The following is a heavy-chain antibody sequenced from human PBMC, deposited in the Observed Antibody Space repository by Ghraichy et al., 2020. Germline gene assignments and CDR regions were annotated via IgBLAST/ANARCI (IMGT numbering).Heavy chain of an antibody. J-gene: IGHJ6*02. CDR2: IYYSGST. V-gene: IGHV4-61*01. D-gene: IGHD2-2*01. CDR3: ARDKTVPAATDYYYGMDV. CDR1: GGSVSSGSYY. Sequence: SETLSLTCTVSGGSVSSGSYYWSWIRQPPGKGLEWIGYIYYSGSTNYNPSLKSRVTISVDTSKNQFSLKLSSVTAADTAVYYCARDKTVPAATDYYYGMDVWGQGTTVTVSS.